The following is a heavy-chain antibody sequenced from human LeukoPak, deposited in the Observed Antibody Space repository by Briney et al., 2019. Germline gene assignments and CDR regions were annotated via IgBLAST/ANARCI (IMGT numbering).Heavy chain of an antibody. J-gene: IGHJ4*02. D-gene: IGHD3-9*01. CDR2: INPSGGSA. CDR1: GYTFTSYY. Sequence: ASVKVSCKASGYTFTSYYMHWVRQAPGQGLEWMGIINPSGGSASYAQKFQGRVTMTRDTSTSTVYMELSSPGSEDTAVYYCARIYDILTGYPGLAFGYWGQGTLVTVSS. CDR3: ARIYDILTGYPGLAFGY. V-gene: IGHV1-46*01.